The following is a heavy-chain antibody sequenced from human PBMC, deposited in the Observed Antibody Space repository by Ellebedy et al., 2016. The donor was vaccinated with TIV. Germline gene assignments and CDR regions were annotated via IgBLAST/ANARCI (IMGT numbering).Heavy chain of an antibody. D-gene: IGHD6-6*01. CDR1: GASISRSDYY. CDR2: VHYSGSV. CDR3: ARDLLVRKTDRQYYYYGVDV. J-gene: IGHJ6*02. V-gene: IGHV4-39*07. Sequence: SETLSLXCTVSGASISRSDYYWGWIRQSPDMGLEWIGSVHYSGSVFYNPSLKRRVTVSVDTSENQVSLRLGSVSAADTAVYYCARDLLVRKTDRQYYYYGVDVWGQGTTVTVSS.